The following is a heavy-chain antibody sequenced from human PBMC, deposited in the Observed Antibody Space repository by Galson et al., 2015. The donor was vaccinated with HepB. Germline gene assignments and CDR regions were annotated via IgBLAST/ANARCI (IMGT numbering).Heavy chain of an antibody. D-gene: IGHD1-26*01. J-gene: IGHJ4*02. V-gene: IGHV3-23*01. CDR1: GFTFSSYA. Sequence: SLRLSCAASGFTFSSYAMSWVRQAPGKGLEWVSAISGSGGSTYYADSVKGRFTISRDNSKNTLYLQMNSLRAEDTAVYYCAKDRYIQGRWELRTGFDYWGQGTLVTVSS. CDR3: AKDRYIQGRWELRTGFDY. CDR2: ISGSGGST.